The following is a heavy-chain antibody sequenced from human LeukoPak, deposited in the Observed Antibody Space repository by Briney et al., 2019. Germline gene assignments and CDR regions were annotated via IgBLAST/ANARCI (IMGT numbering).Heavy chain of an antibody. CDR3: AIGRTAGSLYDSSGYYLGYFDY. CDR1: GVTFSSYA. Sequence: GGSLRLSCVASGVTFSSYAMSWVRQAPGKGLEWVSAISGIGGSTYYADSVKGRFTISRDNSKNTLYLQMHSLRAEDTAVYNCAIGRTAGSLYDSSGYYLGYFDYWGQGTLVTVSS. D-gene: IGHD3-22*01. J-gene: IGHJ4*02. CDR2: ISGIGGST. V-gene: IGHV3-23*01.